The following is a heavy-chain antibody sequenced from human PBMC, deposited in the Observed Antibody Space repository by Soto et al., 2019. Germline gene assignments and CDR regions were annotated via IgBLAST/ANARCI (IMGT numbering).Heavy chain of an antibody. CDR1: GYTFTGYD. V-gene: IGHV1-2*04. D-gene: IGHD6-19*01. J-gene: IGHJ5*02. Sequence: ASVKVSVKASGYTFTGYDIHWVRQAPGQGLEWMGWINPNSGGTNYAQKFQGWVTMTRDTSISTAYMELSRLRSDDTAVYYCARGFSSMSWFAPWGQGTLVTVSS. CDR2: INPNSGGT. CDR3: ARGFSSMSWFAP.